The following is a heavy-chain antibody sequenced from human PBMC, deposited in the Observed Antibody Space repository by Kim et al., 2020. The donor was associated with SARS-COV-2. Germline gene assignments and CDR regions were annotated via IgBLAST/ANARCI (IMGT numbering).Heavy chain of an antibody. J-gene: IGHJ4*02. Sequence: SETLSLTCIVFGGSINGYYWTWIRQPPGKALEWIGYIYSSGSTNYSPSLKSRVTISIDTSKNQFSLKLSSVTAADTAVYYCARDGGGGGMGYWGQGILVTVSS. D-gene: IGHD3-16*01. CDR2: IYSSGST. CDR3: ARDGGGGGMGY. CDR1: GGSINGYY. V-gene: IGHV4-59*01.